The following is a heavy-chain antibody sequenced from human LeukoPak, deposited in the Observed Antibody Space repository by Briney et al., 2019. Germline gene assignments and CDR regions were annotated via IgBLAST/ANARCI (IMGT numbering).Heavy chain of an antibody. CDR3: AKDLRLLWFGELLSRYYYYGMDV. V-gene: IGHV1-69*13. CDR1: GGTFSSYA. Sequence: SVKVSCKASGGTFSSYAISWVRPAPGQGLEWMGGIIPIFGTANYAQKFQGRVTITADESTSTAYMELSSLRSEDTAVYYCAKDLRLLWFGELLSRYYYYGMDVWGQGTTVTVSS. CDR2: IIPIFGTA. D-gene: IGHD3-10*01. J-gene: IGHJ6*02.